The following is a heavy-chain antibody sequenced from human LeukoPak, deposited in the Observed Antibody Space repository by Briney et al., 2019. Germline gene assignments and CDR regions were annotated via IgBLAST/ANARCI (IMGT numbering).Heavy chain of an antibody. J-gene: IGHJ4*02. Sequence: PSETLSLTCTVSGGSISSGDCYWSWIRRPPGKGLEWIGYVYYSGSTYYNPSLKSRVTISVDTSKNQFSLKLSSVTAADTAVYYCARSGYSYGYVVDYWGQGTLVTVSS. CDR1: GGSISSGDCY. D-gene: IGHD5-18*01. CDR3: ARSGYSYGYVVDY. CDR2: VYYSGST. V-gene: IGHV4-30-4*01.